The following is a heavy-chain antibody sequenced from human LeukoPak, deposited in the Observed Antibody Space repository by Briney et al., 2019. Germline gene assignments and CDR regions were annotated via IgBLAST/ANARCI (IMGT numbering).Heavy chain of an antibody. CDR2: MNTSHSRT. J-gene: IGHJ6*02. Sequence: ASVKVPRNGSGYTFTSYYFHWVRQPPRQGLEWVGIMNTSHSRTTNAQKFQGRVTMTRDTSTSTVYMELSSLRSEDTAVYYCARFYSSSVLYGMDVWGQGTTVTVSS. D-gene: IGHD6-6*01. CDR3: ARFYSSSVLYGMDV. V-gene: IGHV1-46*01. CDR1: GYTFTSYY.